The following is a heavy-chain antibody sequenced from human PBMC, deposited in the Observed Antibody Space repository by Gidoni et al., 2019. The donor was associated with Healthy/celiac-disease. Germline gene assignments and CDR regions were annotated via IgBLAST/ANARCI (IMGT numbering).Heavy chain of an antibody. V-gene: IGHV3-11*01. CDR2: ISSSGSTI. J-gene: IGHJ4*02. CDR3: ARGGGYSYGTGHYYFDY. Sequence: QVQPVDSGGGLVMPGGSLRLSCAASGFTLSDYYMSWIRQAPGKGLEWVTYISSSGSTIYNADAVKGRFTISRDNAKNSLYLQMISLRAEDTAVYDCARGGGYSYGTGHYYFDYWGQGTLVTVSS. CDR1: GFTLSDYY. D-gene: IGHD5-18*01.